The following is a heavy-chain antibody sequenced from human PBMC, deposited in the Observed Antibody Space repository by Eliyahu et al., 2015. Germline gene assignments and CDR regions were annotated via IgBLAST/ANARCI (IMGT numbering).Heavy chain of an antibody. CDR2: INGANGNT. J-gene: IGHJ4*02. D-gene: IGHD6-13*01. CDR3: ARGAESSSFDH. V-gene: IGHV1-3*01. Sequence: QVQLVQSGAEVKKPGASVKVSCKASGNTFSIYTMHWVRQAPGQRLEWRGWINGANGNTKYSQNFQGRVTFARDTFANTAYMELTSLTSEDTAVYYCARGAESSSFDHWGQGTLVTVSS. CDR1: GNTFSIYT.